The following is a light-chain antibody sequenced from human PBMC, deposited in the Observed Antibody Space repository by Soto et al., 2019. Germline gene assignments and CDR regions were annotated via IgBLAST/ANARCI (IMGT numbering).Light chain of an antibody. Sequence: ELVLTQSPGTLSLSPGERATLSCRASQSVSNNYLAWYQQKPGQPPRLLIYGASNRATGIPDRFSGSGSGTDFTLTISRLEPEDFAVYYCQHYHGWPITFGQGTRLEIK. CDR1: QSVSNNY. CDR2: GAS. V-gene: IGKV3-20*01. J-gene: IGKJ5*01. CDR3: QHYHGWPIT.